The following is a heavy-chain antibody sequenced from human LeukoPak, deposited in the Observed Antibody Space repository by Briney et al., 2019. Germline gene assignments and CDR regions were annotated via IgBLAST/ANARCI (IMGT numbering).Heavy chain of an antibody. CDR2: INWNGDDT. D-gene: IGHD3-16*01. V-gene: IGHV3-20*04. CDR1: GFTVSSNS. CDR3: ARGGELVGSYFDF. Sequence: GGSLRLSCTVSGFTVSSNSMSWVRQAPGKGLEWISGINWNGDDTTYADSVKGRFTISRDNAKNSLHLQINSLRVEDTAFYYCARGGELVGSYFDFWGQGTLVTVSS. J-gene: IGHJ4*02.